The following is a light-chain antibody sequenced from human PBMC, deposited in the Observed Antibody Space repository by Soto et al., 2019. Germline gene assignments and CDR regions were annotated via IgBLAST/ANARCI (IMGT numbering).Light chain of an antibody. J-gene: IGKJ1*01. CDR3: QHRKT. Sequence: EIVLTHSXAXXXXXPGXXXXLSCRASQSVSSYLAWYQQKPGQAPRLLIYDASNRATGIPARFSGSGSGTDFTLTISSLEPEDFAVYYCQHRKTFGQGTKVDIK. V-gene: IGKV3-11*01. CDR2: DAS. CDR1: QSVSSY.